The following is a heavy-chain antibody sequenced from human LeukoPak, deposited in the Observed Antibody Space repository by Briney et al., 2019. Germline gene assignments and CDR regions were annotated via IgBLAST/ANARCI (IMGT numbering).Heavy chain of an antibody. Sequence: ASVKVSCKASGYTFTTHDINWVRQATGQGLEWSGWMSPNSGDTGYAQKFQGRVTMTSDSSISTAYMELSSLSSEDTAIYYCVRTPPNWGFDYWGQGTLVTVSS. CDR2: MSPNSGDT. J-gene: IGHJ4*02. CDR3: VRTPPNWGFDY. V-gene: IGHV1-8*01. CDR1: GYTFTTHD. D-gene: IGHD7-27*01.